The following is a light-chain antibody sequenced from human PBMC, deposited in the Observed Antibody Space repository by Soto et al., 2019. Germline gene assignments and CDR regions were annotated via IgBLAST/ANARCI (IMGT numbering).Light chain of an antibody. V-gene: IGKV4-1*01. Sequence: DIVVTQSPDSLAVSLGERATINCKSSQSVLYSPNNKNYLAWYQQKPGQPPKLLIYWASTRESGVPDRFSGSGCGTDFTLTISSLQAEDVAFYYCQQYHSAPQSFGQGTKVEIK. CDR1: QSVLYSPNNKNY. J-gene: IGKJ1*01. CDR2: WAS. CDR3: QQYHSAPQS.